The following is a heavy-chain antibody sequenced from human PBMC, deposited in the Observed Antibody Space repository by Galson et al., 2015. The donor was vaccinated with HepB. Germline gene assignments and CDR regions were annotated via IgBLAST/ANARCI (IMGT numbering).Heavy chain of an antibody. CDR3: AKPSPYYYDSSGYHYYYGVDV. CDR2: ISGSATST. J-gene: IGHJ6*02. Sequence: SLRLSCAASGFTFSTYGIHWVRQAPGKGLEWVSGISGSATSTYYADSVKGRFIISRDNSKNTLYLQMNSLRAEDTAVYYCAKPSPYYYDSSGYHYYYGVDVWGQGTTVTVSS. V-gene: IGHV3-23*01. CDR1: GFTFSTYG. D-gene: IGHD3-22*01.